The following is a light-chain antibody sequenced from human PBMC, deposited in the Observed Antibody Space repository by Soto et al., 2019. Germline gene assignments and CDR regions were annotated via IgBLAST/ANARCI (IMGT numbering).Light chain of an antibody. CDR2: EVS. CDR3: SSYAGSNNLNWV. CDR1: SSDVGGYNY. J-gene: IGLJ3*02. V-gene: IGLV2-8*01. Sequence: QSVLTQPPSASGSPGQSVTISCTGTSSDVGGYNYVSWYQQHPGKAPKLMIYEVSKRPSGVPDRFSGSKSGNTASLTVSGLQAEDDADYYCSSYAGSNNLNWVFGGGTKLTVL.